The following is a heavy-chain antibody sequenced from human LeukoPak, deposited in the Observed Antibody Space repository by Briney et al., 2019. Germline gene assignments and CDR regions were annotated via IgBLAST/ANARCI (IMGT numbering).Heavy chain of an antibody. Sequence: ASVKVSCKASGYTFSSYGINWVRQAPGEGLEWMGWISAYNGNTNYAQKLQGRVTMTTDTSTSTAYMELRSLRSDDTAVYYCARLVAGTRYYYYYMDVWGKGTTVTVSS. D-gene: IGHD6-19*01. V-gene: IGHV1-18*01. J-gene: IGHJ6*03. CDR1: GYTFSSYG. CDR2: ISAYNGNT. CDR3: ARLVAGTRYYYYYMDV.